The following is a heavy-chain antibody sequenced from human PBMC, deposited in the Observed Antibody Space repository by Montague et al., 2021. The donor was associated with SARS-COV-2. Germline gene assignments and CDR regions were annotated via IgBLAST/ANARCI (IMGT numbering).Heavy chain of an antibody. Sequence: SLRLSCAASGLTFSKHAMNWVRQAPGKGLQWLSTISANGRSTYYGDSVRGRFAVSRDNSRNTLYLQMSNLRVEDTAIYYCTKDDSSSEYGGDYWGQGTLVTVSS. J-gene: IGHJ4*02. CDR2: ISANGRST. D-gene: IGHD4/OR15-4a*01. CDR1: GLTFSKHA. V-gene: IGHV3-23*01. CDR3: TKDDSSSEYGGDY.